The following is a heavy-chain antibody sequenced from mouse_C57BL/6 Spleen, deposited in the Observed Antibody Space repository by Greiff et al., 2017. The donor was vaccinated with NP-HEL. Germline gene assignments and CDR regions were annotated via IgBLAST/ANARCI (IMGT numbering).Heavy chain of an antibody. J-gene: IGHJ2*01. Sequence: EVKLVESGGGLVKPGGSLKLSCAASGFTFSSYAMSWVRQTPEKRLEWVATISDGGSYTYYPDNVKGRFTISRDNAKNNLYLQMSHLKSEDTAMYYCARDEVLFDYWGQGTTLTVSS. CDR1: GFTFSSYA. V-gene: IGHV5-4*01. CDR3: ARDEVLFDY. CDR2: ISDGGSYT.